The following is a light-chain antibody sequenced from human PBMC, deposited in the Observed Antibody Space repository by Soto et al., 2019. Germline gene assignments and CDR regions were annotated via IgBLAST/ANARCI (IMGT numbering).Light chain of an antibody. Sequence: DIQMTQSPSSLSASVGDRVTITCRASQSISSYLNWYQQKPGKAPKLLIYAASSLQSGVPSRFSGSGSGTDFTLPISNLQPEDFATYYCQQSYSTSSITFGQGTRLEIK. J-gene: IGKJ5*01. CDR3: QQSYSTSSIT. CDR1: QSISSY. V-gene: IGKV1-39*01. CDR2: AAS.